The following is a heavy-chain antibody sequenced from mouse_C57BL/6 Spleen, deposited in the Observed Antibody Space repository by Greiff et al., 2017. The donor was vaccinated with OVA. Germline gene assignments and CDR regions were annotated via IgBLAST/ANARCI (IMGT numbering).Heavy chain of an antibody. CDR3: ARKDLAY. J-gene: IGHJ2*01. CDR1: GYAFSSSW. CDR2: IYPGDGDT. Sequence: LEESGPELVKPGASVKISCKASGYAFSSSWMNWVKQRPGKGLEWIGRIYPGDGDTNYNGKFKGKATLTADKSSSTAYMQLSSLTSEDSAVYFCARKDLAYWGQGTTLTVSS. V-gene: IGHV1-82*01.